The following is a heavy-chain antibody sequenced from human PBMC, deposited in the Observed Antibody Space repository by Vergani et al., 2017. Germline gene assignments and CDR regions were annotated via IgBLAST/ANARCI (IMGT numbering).Heavy chain of an antibody. CDR1: GGSISSYY. V-gene: IGHV4-59*01. Sequence: QVQLPESGPGLVKPSETLSLTCTVSGGSISSYYWSWIRQPPGKGLEWIGYIYYSGSTNYNPSLKSRVTISVDTSKNQFSLKLSSVTAADTAVYYCASHSSGWYSWFDPWGQGTLVTVSS. CDR2: IYYSGST. D-gene: IGHD6-19*01. J-gene: IGHJ5*02. CDR3: ASHSSGWYSWFDP.